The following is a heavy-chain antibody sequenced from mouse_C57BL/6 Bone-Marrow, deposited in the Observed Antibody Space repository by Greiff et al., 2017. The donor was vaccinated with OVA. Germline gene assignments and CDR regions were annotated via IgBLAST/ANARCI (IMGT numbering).Heavy chain of an antibody. J-gene: IGHJ1*03. CDR3: ARWDYSNYYWYFDV. CDR1: GYAFTNYL. Sequence: QVHVKQSGAELVRPGTSVKVSCKASGYAFTNYLIEWVKQRPGQGLEWIGVINPGSGGTNYNEKFKGKATLTADKSSSTAYMQLSSLTSEDSAVYFCARWDYSNYYWYFDVWGTGTTVTVSS. D-gene: IGHD2-5*01. CDR2: INPGSGGT. V-gene: IGHV1-54*01.